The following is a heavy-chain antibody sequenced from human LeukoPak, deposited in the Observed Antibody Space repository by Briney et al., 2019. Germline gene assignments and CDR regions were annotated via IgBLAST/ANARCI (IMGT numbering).Heavy chain of an antibody. J-gene: IGHJ4*02. CDR3: ARDRARLLWFGAETYFDY. CDR1: GFTFSSYA. D-gene: IGHD3-10*01. CDR2: INWNGGST. V-gene: IGHV3-20*04. Sequence: GGSLRLSCAASGFTFSSYAMSWVRQAPGKGLEWVSGINWNGGSTGYADSVKGRFTISRDNAKNSLYLQMNSLRAEDTALYYCARDRARLLWFGAETYFDYWGQGTLVTVSS.